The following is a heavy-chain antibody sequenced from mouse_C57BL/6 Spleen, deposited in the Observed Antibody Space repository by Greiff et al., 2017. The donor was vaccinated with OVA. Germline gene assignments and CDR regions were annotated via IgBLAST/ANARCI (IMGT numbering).Heavy chain of an antibody. V-gene: IGHV2-2*01. J-gene: IGHJ2*01. CDR2: IWSGGST. CDR1: GFSLTSYG. Sequence: VKLVESGPGLVQPSQSLSITCTVSGFSLTSYGVHWVRQSPGKGLEWLGVIWSGGSTDYNAAFISRLSISKDNSKSQVFFKMNSLQADDTAIYYCARNWDDSYFDYWGQGTTLTVSS. CDR3: ARNWDDSYFDY. D-gene: IGHD2-4*01.